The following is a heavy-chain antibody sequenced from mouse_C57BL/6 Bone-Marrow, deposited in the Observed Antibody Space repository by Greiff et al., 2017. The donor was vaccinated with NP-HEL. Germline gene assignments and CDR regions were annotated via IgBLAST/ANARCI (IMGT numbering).Heavy chain of an antibody. CDR3: ARYYCGSSSWDY. CDR1: GYTFTSYL. D-gene: IGHD1-1*01. J-gene: IGHJ2*01. CDR2: IDPNSGGT. V-gene: IGHV1-72*01. Sequence: QVQLQQPGAELVKPGASVKLSCTASGYTFTSYLMHWVKQRPGRGLEWIGRIDPNSGGTKYNEKFKSKATLTVDKPASTAYMQLNSLTSEDSAVYDCARYYCGSSSWDYGGQGTTLTVSS.